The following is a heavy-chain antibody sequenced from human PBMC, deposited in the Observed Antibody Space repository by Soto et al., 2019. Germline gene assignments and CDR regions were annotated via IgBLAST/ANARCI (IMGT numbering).Heavy chain of an antibody. CDR3: TNLAVTPGSYYYYYGMEV. CDR1: GFTFSNAW. D-gene: IGHD2-15*01. J-gene: IGHJ6*02. V-gene: IGHV3-15*01. Sequence: EVQLVESGGGLVKPGGSLRLSCAASGFTFSNAWMSWVRQAPGKGLEWVGRIKSKTDGGTTDYAAPVKGRFTISRDDSKNTLYLQMNSLKTKDTAVYYCTNLAVTPGSYYYYYGMEVWGQGTTVTVSS. CDR2: IKSKTDGGTT.